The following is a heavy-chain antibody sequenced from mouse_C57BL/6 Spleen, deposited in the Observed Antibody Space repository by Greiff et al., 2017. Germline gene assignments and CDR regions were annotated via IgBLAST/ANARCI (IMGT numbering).Heavy chain of an antibody. D-gene: IGHD1-1*01. J-gene: IGHJ2*01. CDR1: GYTFTDYY. CDR2: INPNNGGT. CDR3: ARKDYGTNFDY. V-gene: IGHV1-26*01. Sequence: VQLQQSGPELVKPGASVKISCKASGYTFTDYYMNWVKQSHGKSLEWIGDINPNNGGTSYNQKFKGKATLTVDKSSSTAYMELRSLTSEDSAVYYCARKDYGTNFDYWGQGTTLTVSS.